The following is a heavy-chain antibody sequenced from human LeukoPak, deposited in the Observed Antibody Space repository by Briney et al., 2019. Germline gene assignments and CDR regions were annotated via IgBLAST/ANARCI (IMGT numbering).Heavy chain of an antibody. Sequence: PGGSLRLSCEVSGFTFSSHAMNWVRQTPGKGLEWVSGIGGSGVSTFYADSVKGRFTISRDNSKNTLYLQMNSLRAEDTAVYYCAKDRRVQSYSSGSRFDYWGQGNLVTVSS. CDR1: GFTFSSHA. V-gene: IGHV3-23*01. CDR3: AKDRRVQSYSSGSRFDY. CDR2: IGGSGVST. J-gene: IGHJ4*02. D-gene: IGHD6-19*01.